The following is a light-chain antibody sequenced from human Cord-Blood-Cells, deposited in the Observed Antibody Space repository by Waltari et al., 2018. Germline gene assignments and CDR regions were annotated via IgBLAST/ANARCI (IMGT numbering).Light chain of an antibody. CDR2: DVS. Sequence: QSALTQPASVSGSPGQSITISCTGTSSDVGGYNYVSWYQQHPGKAPKLMIYDVSNRTAGVANRFSGSKSGNTDSLTISGLQAEDEADYYCSSYTSSSTLMFGGGTKLTVL. CDR3: SSYTSSSTLM. J-gene: IGLJ3*02. CDR1: SSDVGGYNY. V-gene: IGLV2-14*03.